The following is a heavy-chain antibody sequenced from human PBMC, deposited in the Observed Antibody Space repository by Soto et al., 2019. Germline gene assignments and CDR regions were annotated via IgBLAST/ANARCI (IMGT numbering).Heavy chain of an antibody. Sequence: GGSLRLSSEASGLTFNTYSMHWVRQPPGKGLEWLAAIWYDGTQKYYADSVKGRFIISRDNSKKTLYLEMNSLRAEDTAVYYCARAGGTTVTGLWHFDSWGQGTLVTVSS. CDR3: ARAGGTTVTGLWHFDS. D-gene: IGHD4-17*01. J-gene: IGHJ4*02. CDR2: IWYDGTQK. CDR1: GLTFNTYS. V-gene: IGHV3-33*01.